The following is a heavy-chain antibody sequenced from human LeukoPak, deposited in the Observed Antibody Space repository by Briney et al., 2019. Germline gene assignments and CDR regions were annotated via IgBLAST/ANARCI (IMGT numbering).Heavy chain of an antibody. V-gene: IGHV1-8*01. D-gene: IGHD3-9*01. CDR1: GYTFTSYD. J-gene: IGHJ5*02. CDR2: MNPNSGNT. CDR3: ARGYDILTGYYSNWFDP. Sequence: GASVTVSCKASGYTFTSYDINWVRQAPGQGLEWMGWMNPNSGNTGYAQKFQGRVTMTRNTSISTAYMELSSLRSEDTAVYYCARGYDILTGYYSNWFDPWGQGTLVTVSS.